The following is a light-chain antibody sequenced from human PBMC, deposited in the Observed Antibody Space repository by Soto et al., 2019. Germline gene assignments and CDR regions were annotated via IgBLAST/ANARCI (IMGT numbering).Light chain of an antibody. V-gene: IGKV3-15*01. J-gene: IGKJ5*01. CDR2: DTS. CDR1: QSVSIH. CDR3: QQYSNWPPIT. Sequence: KNQSPGTPSVSHKEKATLSFRASQSVSIHLAWYQQKPGQAPRLLIYDTSTRATGIPARFSGSGSGTEFTLTISSLQSEDFAVYYCQQYSNWPPITFGQGTRLEIK.